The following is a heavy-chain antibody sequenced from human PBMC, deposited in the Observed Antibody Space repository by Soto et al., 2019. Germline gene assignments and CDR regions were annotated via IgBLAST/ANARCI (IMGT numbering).Heavy chain of an antibody. V-gene: IGHV1-18*01. D-gene: IGHD4-17*01. CDR3: PRGGPPAYGDYAFY. CDR2: ISAYNGNK. CDR1: AHTFTSYG. Sequence: ASVKVSCKTSAHTFTSYGISWVRHAHGQGVEWMGWISAYNGNKSYAQKLQGRVTMTTDTSTSTAYMELRMLKSNYTAVYYCPRGGPPAYGDYAFYRGQGTLVTVSS. J-gene: IGHJ4*02.